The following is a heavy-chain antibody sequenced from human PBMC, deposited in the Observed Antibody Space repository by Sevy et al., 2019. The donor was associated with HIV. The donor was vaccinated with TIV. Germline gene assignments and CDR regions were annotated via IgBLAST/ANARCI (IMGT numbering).Heavy chain of an antibody. J-gene: IGHJ6*03. CDR1: GFTFDDYG. D-gene: IGHD4-17*01. CDR3: ARAPPVTQYYYYYMDV. CDR2: INWNGGST. V-gene: IGHV3-20*04. Sequence: GGSLRLSCAASGFTFDDYGMSWVRQAPGKGLEWVSGINWNGGSTGYADSVKGRFTISRDNAKNSLYLQMNSLRAEDTALYYCARAPPVTQYYYYYMDVWGKGTTVTVSS.